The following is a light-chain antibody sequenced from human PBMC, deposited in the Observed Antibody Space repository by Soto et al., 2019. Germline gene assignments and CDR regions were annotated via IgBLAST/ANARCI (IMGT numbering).Light chain of an antibody. CDR1: QSVNSK. V-gene: IGKV3-15*01. J-gene: IGKJ5*01. Sequence: EIVITQSPATLSVSPGERATLSCRASQSVNSKLAWYQQKPGRAPRLLIYGASTRATGIPDRFSGSGSGTEFTLTISSLQPEDFATYYCQQHGQWPITFGQGTRLEIK. CDR3: QQHGQWPIT. CDR2: GAS.